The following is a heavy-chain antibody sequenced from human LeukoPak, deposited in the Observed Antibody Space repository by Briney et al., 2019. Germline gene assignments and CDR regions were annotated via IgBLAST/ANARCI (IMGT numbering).Heavy chain of an antibody. CDR2: ISYSGNT. CDR1: GGSISSSNDY. J-gene: IGHJ5*02. V-gene: IGHV4-39*01. Sequence: PSETLSLTCTVFGGSISSSNDYRGWIRQPPGKGLECIGGISYSGNTYYNPSLKSRVTLSIDTSNNQFSLKLTSVTAADTAVYYCARRPPNLNWFDPWGQGTLVTVSS. CDR3: ARRPPNLNWFDP.